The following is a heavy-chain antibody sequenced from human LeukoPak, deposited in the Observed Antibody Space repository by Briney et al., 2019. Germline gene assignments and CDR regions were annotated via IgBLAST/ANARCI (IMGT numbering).Heavy chain of an antibody. CDR3: AREKSRYSSSWSSGVWFDP. CDR1: GFTFSGYW. Sequence: GGSLRLSCAASGFTFSGYWMHWVRQAPGKGLVWVSRINSDGSSTSYADSVKGRFTISRDNAKNTLYVQMNSLRAEDTAVYYCAREKSRYSSSWSSGVWFDPWGQGTLVTVSS. V-gene: IGHV3-74*01. J-gene: IGHJ5*02. CDR2: INSDGSST. D-gene: IGHD6-13*01.